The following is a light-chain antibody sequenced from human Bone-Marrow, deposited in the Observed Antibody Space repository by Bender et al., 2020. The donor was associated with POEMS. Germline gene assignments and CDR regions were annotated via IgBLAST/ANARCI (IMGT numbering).Light chain of an antibody. Sequence: QSALTQPASVSGSPGQSITISCTGTSSDVGSSDLVSWYQQHPGKAPKLLIYDVTNRPSGVSDRFSGSKSGNTASLTISGLQAADEADYYCSSYTISSTRVVFGGGTKLTVL. V-gene: IGLV2-14*02. J-gene: IGLJ2*01. CDR1: SSDVGSSDL. CDR2: DVT. CDR3: SSYTISSTRVV.